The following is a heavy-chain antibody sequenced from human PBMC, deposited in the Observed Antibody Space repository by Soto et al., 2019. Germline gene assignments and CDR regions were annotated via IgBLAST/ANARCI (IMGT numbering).Heavy chain of an antibody. CDR3: AVARVEYQTLWGSWFDP. Sequence: QVPLVQSGAEVKKPGASVKVSCKASGYTFTSYGISWVRQAPGQGLEWMGWISAYNGNTNYAQKLQGRVTMTTDTSTSTAYMELRSLRSDDTAVYYCAVARVEYQTLWGSWFDPWGQGTLVTVSS. CDR2: ISAYNGNT. D-gene: IGHD2-2*01. CDR1: GYTFTSYG. V-gene: IGHV1-18*04. J-gene: IGHJ5*02.